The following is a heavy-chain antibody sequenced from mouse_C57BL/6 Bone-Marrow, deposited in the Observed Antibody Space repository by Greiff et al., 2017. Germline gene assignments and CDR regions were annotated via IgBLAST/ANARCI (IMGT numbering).Heavy chain of an antibody. D-gene: IGHD1-1*01. J-gene: IGHJ3*01. CDR2: IWSGGST. Sequence: QVQLKQSGPGLVQPSQSLSITCTVSGFSLTNYGIHWVRQSPGKGLEWLGVIWSGGSTDYNAAFISRLSISKDNSKSQVFFKMNSLQANDTAIYYCARRPSITTAPVRFAYWGQGTLVTVSA. CDR1: GFSLTNYG. CDR3: ARRPSITTAPVRFAY. V-gene: IGHV2-2*02.